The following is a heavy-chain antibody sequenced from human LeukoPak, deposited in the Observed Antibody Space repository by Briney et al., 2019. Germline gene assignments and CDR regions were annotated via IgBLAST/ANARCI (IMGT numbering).Heavy chain of an antibody. V-gene: IGHV3-66*01. CDR2: IYSGGSI. Sequence: GGSLRLSCAASGFTVSSNYMSWVRQAPGKGLEWVSVIYSGGSIYYADSVKGRFTISRDNSKNTLYLQMNSLRAEDTAVYYCARSPLRYFDWLLSGYWGQGTLVTVSS. J-gene: IGHJ4*02. CDR3: ARSPLRYFDWLLSGY. D-gene: IGHD3-9*01. CDR1: GFTVSSNY.